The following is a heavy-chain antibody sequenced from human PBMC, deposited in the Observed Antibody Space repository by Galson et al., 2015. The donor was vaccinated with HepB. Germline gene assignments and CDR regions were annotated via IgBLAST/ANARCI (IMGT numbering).Heavy chain of an antibody. CDR1: GYTFTSYG. D-gene: IGHD4-17*01. CDR3: ARDQYGDYRRHYFDY. V-gene: IGHV1-18*01. CDR2: ISAYNGNT. Sequence: SVKVSCKASGYTFTSYGISWVRQAPGQGLEWMGWISAYNGNTNYAQKLQGRVTMTTDTSTSTAYMELRSLRSDDTAVYYCARDQYGDYRRHYFDYWGQGTLVTVSS. J-gene: IGHJ4*02.